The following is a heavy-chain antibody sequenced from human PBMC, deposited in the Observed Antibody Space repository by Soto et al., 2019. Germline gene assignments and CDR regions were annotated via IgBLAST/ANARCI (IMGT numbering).Heavy chain of an antibody. D-gene: IGHD1-26*01. CDR2: IYFDGITT. CDR3: ARGGAMGVDY. Sequence: GGSLRLSCTASGFTFSTHWMHWVRQAPGKGLVWVSRIYFDGITTNYADSVKGRLTVSRDNAKNTVYLHVNTLRDEDTAVYYCARGGAMGVDYWGQGTLVTVSS. CDR1: GFTFSTHW. J-gene: IGHJ4*02. V-gene: IGHV3-74*01.